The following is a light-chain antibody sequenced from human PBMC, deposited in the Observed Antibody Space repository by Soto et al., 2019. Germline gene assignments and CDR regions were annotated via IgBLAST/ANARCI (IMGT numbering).Light chain of an antibody. CDR2: DVS. CDR1: SGDVGIFYY. J-gene: IGLJ3*02. Sequence: QSALTQPASVSGSPGQSITISCTGTSGDVGIFYYVSWYQHHPGKAPKIMIYDVSYRPSGVSDRFSGSKSGNTASLTISGLQAEDVADYYCSSYTTSNTLVFGGGTKLTVL. CDR3: SSYTTSNTLV. V-gene: IGLV2-14*03.